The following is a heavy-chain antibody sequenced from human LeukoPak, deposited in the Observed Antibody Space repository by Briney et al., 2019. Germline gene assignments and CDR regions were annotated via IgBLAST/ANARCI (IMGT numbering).Heavy chain of an antibody. V-gene: IGHV4-59*01. CDR1: GGSISSYY. D-gene: IGHD6-13*01. CDR3: ARGIDRIATDY. CDR2: IYYSGST. J-gene: IGHJ4*02. Sequence: PSETLSLTCTVSGGSISSYYWSWIRQPPGKGLEWIGYIYYSGSTNYNPSLKSRVTISVDTSKNQFSLKLSSVTAADTAVYYCARGIDRIATDYWGQGTLVTVSS.